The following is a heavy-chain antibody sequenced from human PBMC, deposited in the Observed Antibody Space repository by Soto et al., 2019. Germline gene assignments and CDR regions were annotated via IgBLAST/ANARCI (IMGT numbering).Heavy chain of an antibody. CDR2: IWYDGSNK. J-gene: IGHJ4*02. Sequence: GGSLRLSCAASGFTFSSYGMHWVRQAPGKGLEWVAVIWYDGSNKYYADSVKGRFTISRDNSKNTMYLQMNSRRAEDTSGDYCARYRLDSSCWVTPHFDYWGQGTLVTVSS. D-gene: IGHD6-19*01. V-gene: IGHV3-33*01. CDR3: ARYRLDSSCWVTPHFDY. CDR1: GFTFSSYG.